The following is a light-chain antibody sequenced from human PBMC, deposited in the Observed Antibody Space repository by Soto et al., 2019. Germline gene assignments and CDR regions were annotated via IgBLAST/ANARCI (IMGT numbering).Light chain of an antibody. V-gene: IGKV3-20*01. J-gene: IGKJ2*01. CDR2: GAS. CDR3: QQYGSSPPYN. Sequence: EIVLTQSPGTLSLSPGERATLSCRASQSVSSSYLAWYQQKPGQAPRLLIYGASSRATGIPGRFSGSGSETGFSLILSRLEAEDVAVYCCQQYGSSPPYNFGQGTKLEIK. CDR1: QSVSSSY.